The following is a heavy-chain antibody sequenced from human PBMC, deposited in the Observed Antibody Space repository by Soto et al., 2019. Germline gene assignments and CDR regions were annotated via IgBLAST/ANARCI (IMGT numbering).Heavy chain of an antibody. CDR2: IKQDGSEE. CDR1: GLTFNIHW. CDR3: AAGSGY. Sequence: PGGSLRLCCTVSGLTFNIHWMTRVRQAPGKGLEWVANIKQDGSEENYEDSVKGRFTISRNNAENSLYLQMNSLRVEDTAVYYCAAGSGYWGQGTLVTVSS. J-gene: IGHJ4*02. V-gene: IGHV3-7*03. D-gene: IGHD2-15*01.